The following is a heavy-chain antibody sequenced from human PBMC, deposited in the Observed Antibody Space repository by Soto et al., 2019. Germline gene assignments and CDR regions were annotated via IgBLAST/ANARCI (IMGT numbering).Heavy chain of an antibody. CDR3: ARVLTMVRGVINLNYYGMDV. J-gene: IGHJ6*02. D-gene: IGHD3-10*01. V-gene: IGHV1-69*13. Sequence: SVKVSCKASGGTFSSYAISWVRQAPGQGLEWMGGIIPIFGTANYAQKFQGRVTITADESTSTAYMELSSLRSEDTAVYYCARVLTMVRGVINLNYYGMDVWGQGTTVTVSS. CDR1: GGTFSSYA. CDR2: IIPIFGTA.